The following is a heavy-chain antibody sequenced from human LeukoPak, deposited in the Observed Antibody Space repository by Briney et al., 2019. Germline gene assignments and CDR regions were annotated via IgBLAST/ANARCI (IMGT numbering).Heavy chain of an antibody. CDR2: IKSKIDGGTT. CDR1: GLTFSDAW. J-gene: IGHJ1*01. CDR3: TKDLPLSGAKFFQH. Sequence: SGGSLRLSCTVSGLTFSDAWLTWVRQAPGKGLEWVGHIKSKIDGGTTQYAAPVKDRFTISRDDSENTLHLQMNSLKTEDTAVYFCTKDLPLSGAKFFQHWGQGTLVTVSS. V-gene: IGHV3-15*01. D-gene: IGHD6-25*01.